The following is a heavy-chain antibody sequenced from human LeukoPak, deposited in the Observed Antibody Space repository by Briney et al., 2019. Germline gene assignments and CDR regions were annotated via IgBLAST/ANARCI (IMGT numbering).Heavy chain of an antibody. V-gene: IGHV1-8*01. CDR1: GYTFTSYD. D-gene: IGHD1-1*01. J-gene: IGHJ6*02. CDR2: MNPNSGNT. CDR3: ARGGTRYRNYYYYGMDV. Sequence: ASVKVSCKASGYTFTSYDINWVRQATGQGLEWMGWMNPNSGNTGYAQKLQGRVTMTRNTSISTAYMELSSLRSEDTAVYYCARGGTRYRNYYYYGMDVWGQGTTVTVSS.